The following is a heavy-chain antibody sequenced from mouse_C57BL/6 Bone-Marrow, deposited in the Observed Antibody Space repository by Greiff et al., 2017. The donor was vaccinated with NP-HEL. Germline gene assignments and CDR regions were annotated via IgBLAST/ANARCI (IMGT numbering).Heavy chain of an antibody. V-gene: IGHV3-1*01. CDR3: ARGDGYYEVAY. J-gene: IGHJ3*01. D-gene: IGHD2-3*01. CDR1: GYSITSGYD. Sequence: VQLKESGPGMVKPSQSLSLTCTVTGYSITSGYDWHWIRHFPGNKLEWMGYISYSGSTNYNPSLKSRISITHDTSKNHFFLKLNSVTTEDTATYYCARGDGYYEVAYWGQGTLVTVSA. CDR2: ISYSGST.